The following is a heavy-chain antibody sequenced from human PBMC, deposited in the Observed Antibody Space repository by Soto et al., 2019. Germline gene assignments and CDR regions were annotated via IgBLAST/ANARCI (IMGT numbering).Heavy chain of an antibody. D-gene: IGHD2-21*02. CDR3: ARADRTLVTSYGLDV. Sequence: TLSLTCAVSGGSFSGFYWTWIRQPPGEGLEWIGEINHSGTTNFNPSLRSRLTISLDSSKKHFSLKLTSMTAADAAVYYCARADRTLVTSYGLDVWGQGTTVTVSS. J-gene: IGHJ6*02. V-gene: IGHV4-34*01. CDR1: GGSFSGFY. CDR2: INHSGTT.